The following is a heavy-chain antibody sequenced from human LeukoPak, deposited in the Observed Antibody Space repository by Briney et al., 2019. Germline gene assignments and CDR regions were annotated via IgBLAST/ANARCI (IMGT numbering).Heavy chain of an antibody. CDR3: ARGTGGDWFDP. D-gene: IGHD3-10*01. V-gene: IGHV3-74*01. CDR2: ITSEGSST. J-gene: IGHJ5*02. Sequence: PGGSLRLSCAASGFTFSSYWMHWVRQVPGKGLVWDSRITSEGSSTSYADSVKGRFTISRDNAKNTLYLQMNSLRAEDTAVYYCARGTGGDWFDPWGQGTLVTVSS. CDR1: GFTFSSYW.